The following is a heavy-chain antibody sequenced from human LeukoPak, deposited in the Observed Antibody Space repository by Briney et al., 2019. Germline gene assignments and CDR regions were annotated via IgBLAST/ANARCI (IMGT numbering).Heavy chain of an antibody. CDR3: ARVLRGVVTSNWFDP. D-gene: IGHD2-21*02. J-gene: IGHJ5*02. CDR2: VASSGTS. V-gene: IGHV4-59*01. Sequence: SETLSLTCTVSADSLNTSYWTWIRQTPGKELEWIGFVASSGTSNYNPSLKSRVSISIDTSKNQFSLALTSVTPADTTVYYCARVLRGVVTSNWFDPWGQGTLVSVSS. CDR1: ADSLNTSY.